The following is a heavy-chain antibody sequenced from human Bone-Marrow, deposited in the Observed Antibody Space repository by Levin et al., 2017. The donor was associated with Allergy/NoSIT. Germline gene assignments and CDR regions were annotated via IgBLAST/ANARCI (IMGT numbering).Heavy chain of an antibody. D-gene: IGHD5-12*01. Sequence: SGGSLRLSCAASGFTFSSYSMNWVRQAPGKGLEWVSSISSSSSYIYYADSVKGRFTISRDNAKNSLYLQMNSLRAEDTAVYYCARDYWDIVATIPTTFDYWGQGTLVTVSS. J-gene: IGHJ4*02. CDR3: ARDYWDIVATIPTTFDY. V-gene: IGHV3-21*01. CDR2: ISSSSSYI. CDR1: GFTFSSYS.